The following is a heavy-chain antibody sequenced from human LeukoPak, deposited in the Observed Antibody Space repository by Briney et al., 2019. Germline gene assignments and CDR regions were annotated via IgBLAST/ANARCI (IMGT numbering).Heavy chain of an antibody. CDR3: ARHCSGGSCYSGWYFDL. Sequence: SETLSLTCTVSGGSISTYYWSWIRQPPGKGLEWIGYIYYSGSTNYNPSLKSRVTISVDTSKNQFSLKLSSVTAADTAVYYCARHCSGGSCYSGWYFDLWGRGTLVTVSS. J-gene: IGHJ2*01. D-gene: IGHD2-15*01. CDR1: GGSISTYY. V-gene: IGHV4-59*08. CDR2: IYYSGST.